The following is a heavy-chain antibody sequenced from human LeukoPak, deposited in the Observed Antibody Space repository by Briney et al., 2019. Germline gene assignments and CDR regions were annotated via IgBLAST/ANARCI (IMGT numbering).Heavy chain of an antibody. V-gene: IGHV3-23*01. CDR3: AKSVSGYSYGAIDY. CDR1: GFTFSSYA. CDR2: ISGSGGST. Sequence: GGSLRLSCAPSGFTFSSYAMSWVRQAPGKGLEWVSAISGSGGSTYYADSVKGRFTISRDNSKNTLYLQMNSLRAEDTAVYYCAKSVSGYSYGAIDYWGQGTLVTVSS. D-gene: IGHD5-18*01. J-gene: IGHJ4*02.